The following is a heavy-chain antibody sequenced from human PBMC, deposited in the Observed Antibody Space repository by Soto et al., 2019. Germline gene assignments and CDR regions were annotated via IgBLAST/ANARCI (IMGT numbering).Heavy chain of an antibody. CDR1: GFTFSSYG. CDR2: ISYDGSNK. CDR3: AKDRAAAA. V-gene: IGHV3-30*18. D-gene: IGHD6-13*01. J-gene: IGHJ5*02. Sequence: QVQLVESGGGVVQPGRSLRLSCAASGFTFSSYGMHWVRQAPGKGLEWVAVISYDGSNKYYADSVKGRFTISRDNSMNTLYLQMNSLRAEDTAVYYCAKDRAAAAWGQGTLVTVSS.